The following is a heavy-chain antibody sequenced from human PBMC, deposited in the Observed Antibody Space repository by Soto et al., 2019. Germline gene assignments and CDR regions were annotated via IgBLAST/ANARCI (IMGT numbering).Heavy chain of an antibody. D-gene: IGHD2-2*01. CDR3: ARGGYCSSTSCYSALLLHP. V-gene: IGHV3-7*01. CDR1: GFTFSSYW. CDR2: IKQDGSEK. J-gene: IGHJ5*02. Sequence: EVQLVESGGGLVQPGGSLRLSWAASGFTFSSYWMSWVRQAPGKGLEWVANIKQDGSEKYYVDSVKGRFTISRDNAKNSLYLQMNSLRAEDTAVYYCARGGYCSSTSCYSALLLHPWGQGTLVTVSS.